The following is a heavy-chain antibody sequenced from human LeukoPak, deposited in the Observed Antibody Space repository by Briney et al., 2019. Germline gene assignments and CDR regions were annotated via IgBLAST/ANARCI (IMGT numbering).Heavy chain of an antibody. J-gene: IGHJ4*02. CDR2: ISSSSNTI. Sequence: GGSLRLSCAASGFTFSSYSMNWVRQAPGKGLEWVSYISSSSNTIYYADSAKGRFTISRDNAKNSLYLQMNSLRDEDTAVYYCARRESSGWYWGYWGQGTLVTVSS. D-gene: IGHD6-19*01. V-gene: IGHV3-48*02. CDR3: ARRESSGWYWGY. CDR1: GFTFSSYS.